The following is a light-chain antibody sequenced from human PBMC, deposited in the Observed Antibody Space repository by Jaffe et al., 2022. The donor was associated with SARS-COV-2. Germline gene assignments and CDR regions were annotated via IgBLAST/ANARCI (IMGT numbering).Light chain of an antibody. Sequence: QSVLTQPPSVSAAPGQKVTISCSGSSSNIGNDNVAWYQQFPGTAPKLVIYKNNKRPSRIPDRFSGSRSGTSATLGITGLQTGDEADYFCGTWDSSLSAYVFGAGTKVTVL. CDR2: KNN. V-gene: IGLV1-51*02. J-gene: IGLJ1*01. CDR3: GTWDSSLSAYV. CDR1: SSNIGNDN.